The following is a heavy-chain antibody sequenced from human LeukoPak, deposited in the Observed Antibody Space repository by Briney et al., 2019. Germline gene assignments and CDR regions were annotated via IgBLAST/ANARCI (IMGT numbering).Heavy chain of an antibody. J-gene: IGHJ4*02. CDR2: IIPILGIA. CDR3: AMDLWFGELFNTTDY. V-gene: IGHV1-69*04. CDR1: GGTFSSYA. D-gene: IGHD3-10*01. Sequence: SVKVSCKASGGTFSSYAISWVRQAPGQGLEWMGRIIPILGIANYAQKFQGRVTVTADKSTSTAYMELSSLRSEDTAVYYCAMDLWFGELFNTTDYWGQGALVTVSS.